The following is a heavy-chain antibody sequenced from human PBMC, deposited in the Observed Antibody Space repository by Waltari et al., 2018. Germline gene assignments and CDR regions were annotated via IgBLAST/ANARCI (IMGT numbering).Heavy chain of an antibody. D-gene: IGHD4-17*01. J-gene: IGHJ5*02. CDR3: ARSAVTTTRYWFDP. CDR1: GGSFSGYY. CDR2: INHSGSN. V-gene: IGHV4-34*01. Sequence: QVQLQQWGAGLLKPSETLSLTCAVYGGSFSGYYWSWIRQPPGKGLEWIGEINHSGSNHYSPSLKSRVTISVDTSKNQFSRKLSSVTAADTAVYYCARSAVTTTRYWFDPWGQGTLVTVSS.